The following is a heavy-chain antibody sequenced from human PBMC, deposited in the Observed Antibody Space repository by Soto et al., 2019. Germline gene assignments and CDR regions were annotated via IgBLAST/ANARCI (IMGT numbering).Heavy chain of an antibody. CDR2: INPATGAA. Sequence: QLHLVQSGAVVKKPGASVTVSCSASGYPVTAYYMHWVRQAPGRGFEWMGGINPATGAAKYTQTCQGRVTMTRDTSTSTVFMELSGLTSEDTAVFYWARGGGVGVAGSAAFDMWGKGTLVTVSS. V-gene: IGHV1-2*02. J-gene: IGHJ3*02. CDR3: ARGGGVGVAGSAAFDM. D-gene: IGHD3-3*01. CDR1: GYPVTAYY.